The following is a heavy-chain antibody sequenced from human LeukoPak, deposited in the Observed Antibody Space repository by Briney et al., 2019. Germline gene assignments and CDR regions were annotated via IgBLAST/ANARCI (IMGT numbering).Heavy chain of an antibody. J-gene: IGHJ4*02. CDR3: ARGVTTRTLFDY. V-gene: IGHV4-34*01. D-gene: IGHD4-17*01. CDR1: GGSFSGYY. CDR2: INHSGST. Sequence: SETLSLTCAVYGGSFSGYYWSWIRQPPGKGLERIGEINHSGSTNYNPSLKSRVTISVDTSKNQFSLQLSSVTAADTAVYYCARGVTTRTLFDYWGQGTLVTVSS.